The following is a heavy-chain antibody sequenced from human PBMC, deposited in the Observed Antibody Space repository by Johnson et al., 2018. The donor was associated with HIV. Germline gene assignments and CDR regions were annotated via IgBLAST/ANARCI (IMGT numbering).Heavy chain of an antibody. V-gene: IGHV3-30*02. CDR2: IQNDGTKK. D-gene: IGHD1-26*01. CDR1: GFTFDDYA. Sequence: QVQLVESGGGVVQPGRSLRLSCAASGFTFDDYAMHWVRQAPGKGLEWVAFIQNDGTKKHYADSVKGRFTISRDNSKNTLYLQMNSLRAEDTAVYYCANGDDRGSDAFDIWGQGTMVTVSS. J-gene: IGHJ3*02. CDR3: ANGDDRGSDAFDI.